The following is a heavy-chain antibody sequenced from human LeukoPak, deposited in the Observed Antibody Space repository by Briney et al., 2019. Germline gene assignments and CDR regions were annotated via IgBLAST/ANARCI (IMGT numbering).Heavy chain of an antibody. CDR3: ARKGGHFDY. J-gene: IGHJ4*02. CDR1: GDSINYCY. CDR2: VYYNGSA. Sequence: SETLSLTCTVSGDSINYCYWSWIRQSPGKGLEWIGYVYYNGSAKYNPSLKSRVTISVDVSKNQFSLKVSSVTAADTAIYYCARKGGHFDYWGPGTLVTVSS. D-gene: IGHD2-15*01. V-gene: IGHV4-59*01.